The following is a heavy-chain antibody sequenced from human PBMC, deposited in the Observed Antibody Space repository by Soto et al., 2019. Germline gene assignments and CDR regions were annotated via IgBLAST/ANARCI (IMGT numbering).Heavy chain of an antibody. CDR1: GFTFTSSA. J-gene: IGHJ6*02. CDR3: ATDVQLERRSYYYYGMDV. D-gene: IGHD1-1*01. V-gene: IGHV1-58*01. CDR2: IVVGSGNT. Sequence: ASVKVSCKASGFTFTSSAVQWVRQARGQRLEWIGWIVVGSGNTNYAQKFQERVTITRDMSTSTAYMELSSLRSEDTAVYYCATDVQLERRSYYYYGMDVWGQGTTVTVSS.